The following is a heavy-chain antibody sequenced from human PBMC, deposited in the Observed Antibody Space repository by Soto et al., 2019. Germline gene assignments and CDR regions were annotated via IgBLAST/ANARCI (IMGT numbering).Heavy chain of an antibody. J-gene: IGHJ6*02. Sequence: QVQLVQSGAEVKKPGASVKVSCKASGYTFTSYDINWVRQATGQGLEWMGWMNPNSGNTGYAQKFQGRVNMNRNTSISTAYMELSSLRSEDTAVYYCARGAAAVYYYYYGMDVWGQGTTVTVSS. CDR3: ARGAAAVYYYYYGMDV. D-gene: IGHD6-13*01. V-gene: IGHV1-8*01. CDR2: MNPNSGNT. CDR1: GYTFTSYD.